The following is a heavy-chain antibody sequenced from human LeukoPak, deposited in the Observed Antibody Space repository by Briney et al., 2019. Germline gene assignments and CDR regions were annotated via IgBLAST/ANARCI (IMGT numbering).Heavy chain of an antibody. J-gene: IGHJ5*02. CDR2: INHSGST. V-gene: IGHV4-34*01. CDR1: GGSFSGYY. CDR3: ARDNPTSNYGVGTWGWFDP. D-gene: IGHD4-11*01. Sequence: SETPSLTCAVYGGSFSGYYWSWIRQPPGKGLEWIGEINHSGSTNYNPSLKSRVTISVDTSKNQFSLKLSSVTAADTAVYYCARDNPTSNYGVGTWGWFDPWGQGTLVTVSS.